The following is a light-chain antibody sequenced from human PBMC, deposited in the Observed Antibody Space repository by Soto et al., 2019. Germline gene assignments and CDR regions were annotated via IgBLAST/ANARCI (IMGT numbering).Light chain of an antibody. Sequence: DIQMTQSPSTLSAFVGDRVTITCRASQNIISWLAWYQHKPGEAPKLLIYRASILQVGVPSRFSGSGSGTEFTLTISSLQPDDFATYYCQQYDTYPTFGQGTKVEIK. CDR2: RAS. CDR1: QNIISW. J-gene: IGKJ1*01. V-gene: IGKV1-5*03. CDR3: QQYDTYPT.